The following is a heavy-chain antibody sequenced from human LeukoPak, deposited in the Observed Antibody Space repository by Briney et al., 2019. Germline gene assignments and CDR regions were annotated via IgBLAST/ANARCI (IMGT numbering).Heavy chain of an antibody. V-gene: IGHV3-21*01. CDR1: GFTFSSSS. D-gene: IGHD3-3*01. J-gene: IGHJ4*02. CDR2: ISSSSSYI. Sequence: GGSLRLSCAVSGFTFSSSSMNWVRQAPGKGLEWVSSISSSSSYIYYADSVKGRFTISRDNAKSSLYLQMDSLRADDTAVYYCATSDDLWSEMDNWGQGTLVTVSS. CDR3: ATSDDLWSEMDN.